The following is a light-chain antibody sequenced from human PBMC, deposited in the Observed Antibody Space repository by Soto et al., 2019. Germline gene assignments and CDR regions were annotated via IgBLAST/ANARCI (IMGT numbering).Light chain of an antibody. V-gene: IGLV1-51*02. Sequence: QSVLTQPPSVSAAPGQKVTISCSGSSIGNNYVSWYQQLPGTAPKLLIYENNERPSGIPDRFSGSKSGTSATLGITGLQTGDEADYYCGTWDSSRSGWEFGGGTKLTVL. CDR1: SIGNNY. J-gene: IGLJ3*02. CDR3: GTWDSSRSGWE. CDR2: ENN.